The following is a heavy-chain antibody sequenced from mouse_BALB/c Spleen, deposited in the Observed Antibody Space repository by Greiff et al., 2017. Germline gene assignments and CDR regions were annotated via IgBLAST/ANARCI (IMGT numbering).Heavy chain of an antibody. D-gene: IGHD2-2*01. CDR1: GYTFTSYT. CDR2: INPSSGYT. J-gene: IGHJ4*01. CDR3: ARRDYGYDDGGIYAMDY. Sequence: QVQLQQSGAELARPGASVKMSCKASGYTFTSYTMHWVNQRPGQGLEWIGYINPSSGYTNYNQKFKDKATLTADKSSSTAYMQLSSLTSEDSAVYYCARRDYGYDDGGIYAMDYWGQGTSVTVSS. V-gene: IGHV1-4*01.